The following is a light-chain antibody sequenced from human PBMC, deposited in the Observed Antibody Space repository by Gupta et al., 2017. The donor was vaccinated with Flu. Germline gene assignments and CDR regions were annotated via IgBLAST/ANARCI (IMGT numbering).Light chain of an antibody. CDR1: LSCGDKHNNKNS. J-gene: IGKJ4*01. V-gene: IGKV4-1*01. Sequence: SAGEAATVNCSAILSCGDKHNNKNSFDWYQKKPGQPPKSIIYGASKSVAGVPDRFSGTGSGTDFTLTISNLQAEDVAVYYCHHNYTTSLTFGGGTMVEIK. CDR2: GAS. CDR3: HHNYTTSLT.